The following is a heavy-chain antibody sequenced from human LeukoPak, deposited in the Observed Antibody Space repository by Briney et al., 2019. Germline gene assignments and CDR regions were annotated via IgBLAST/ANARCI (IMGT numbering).Heavy chain of an antibody. CDR3: ARVRLKIAYDSSGHFDY. D-gene: IGHD3-22*01. Sequence: IRXPXXXXXEXSGEINHSGSTNYNPSLKSRVTISVDTSKNQFSLKLSSVTAADTAVYYCARVRLKIAYDSSGHFDYWGQGTLVTVSS. V-gene: IGHV4-34*01. J-gene: IGHJ4*02. CDR2: INHSGST.